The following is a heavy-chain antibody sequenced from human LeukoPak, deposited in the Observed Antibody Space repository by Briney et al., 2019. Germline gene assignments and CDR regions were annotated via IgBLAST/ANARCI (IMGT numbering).Heavy chain of an antibody. CDR3: ATQRPIAARWDAFDI. CDR2: IYHSGST. Sequence: SETLSLTCTVSGGSISSGGYYWSWIRQPPGKGLEWIGYIYHSGSTYYNPSLKSRVTISVDRSKNQFSLKLSSVTAADTAVYYCATQRPIAARWDAFDIWGQGTMVTVSS. D-gene: IGHD6-13*01. J-gene: IGHJ3*02. V-gene: IGHV4-30-2*01. CDR1: GGSISSGGYY.